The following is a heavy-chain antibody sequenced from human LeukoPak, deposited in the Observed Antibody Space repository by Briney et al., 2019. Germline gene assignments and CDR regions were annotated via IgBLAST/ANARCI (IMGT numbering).Heavy chain of an antibody. D-gene: IGHD5-24*01. V-gene: IGHV3-48*02. Sequence: AGGSLRLSCAASGFTFIDSNMIWVRKAPGRGLEWISYISYSGDTTYYADSVKGRFTISRDDAKNSLYLQMNSLRDEDSAVYYCARGLPKDGCKTFDYWGQGTPVTVSS. CDR1: GFTFIDSN. J-gene: IGHJ4*02. CDR3: ARGLPKDGCKTFDY. CDR2: ISYSGDTT.